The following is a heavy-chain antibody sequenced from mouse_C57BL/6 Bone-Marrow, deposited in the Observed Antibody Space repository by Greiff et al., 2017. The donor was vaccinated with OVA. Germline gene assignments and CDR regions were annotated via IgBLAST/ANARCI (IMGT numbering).Heavy chain of an antibody. J-gene: IGHJ3*01. V-gene: IGHV1-19*01. CDR2: INPYNGGT. Sequence: VQLKESGPVLVKPGASVKMSCKASGYTFTDYYMNWVKQSHGKSLEWIGVINPYNGGTSYNQKFKGKATLTVDKSSSTAYMELNSLTSEDSAVYYCARGIYYGPAYWGQGTLVTVSA. CDR1: GYTFTDYY. D-gene: IGHD2-1*01. CDR3: ARGIYYGPAY.